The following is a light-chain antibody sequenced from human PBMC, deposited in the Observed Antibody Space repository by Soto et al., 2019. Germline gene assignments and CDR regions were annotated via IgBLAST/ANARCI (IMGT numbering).Light chain of an antibody. CDR1: QSVSSSY. V-gene: IGKV3-20*01. CDR2: AAS. J-gene: IGKJ5*01. Sequence: SVFTQSPCTLSLSPREGATLSCRASQSVSSSYLGWYQQKPGQAPRLLIYAASSRATGIPNRFSGSGSGTEFTLTISSLQSEDFAVYYCQQYNNWPITFGQGTRLAI. CDR3: QQYNNWPIT.